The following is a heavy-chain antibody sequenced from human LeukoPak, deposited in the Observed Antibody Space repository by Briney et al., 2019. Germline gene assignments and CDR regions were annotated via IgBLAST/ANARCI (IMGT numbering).Heavy chain of an antibody. D-gene: IGHD6-13*01. CDR3: ARDLTVGIAAAGTDWFDP. V-gene: IGHV1-69*06. CDR1: GGTFSSYA. Sequence: SVKVSCKASGGTFSSYAISWVRQAPGQGLEWMGGIIPIFGTANYAQKFQGRVTITADKSTSTAYMELSSLRSEDTAVYYCARDLTVGIAAAGTDWFDPWGQGTLVTVSS. CDR2: IIPIFGTA. J-gene: IGHJ5*02.